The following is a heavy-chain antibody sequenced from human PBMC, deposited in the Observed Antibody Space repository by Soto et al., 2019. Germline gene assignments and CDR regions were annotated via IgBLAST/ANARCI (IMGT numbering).Heavy chain of an antibody. D-gene: IGHD6-25*01. V-gene: IGHV3-21*01. CDR2: ISGSSAYI. CDR3: ARDPGYSSAIDY. CDR1: GLTFSSYA. Sequence: GGSLRLSCVGSGLTFSSYAMTWVRQAPGKGLEWVSSISGSSAYINYADSVKGRFTISRDNAKNSLYLQMNSLRAEDTAVSYCARDPGYSSAIDYWGQGTLVTVSS. J-gene: IGHJ4*02.